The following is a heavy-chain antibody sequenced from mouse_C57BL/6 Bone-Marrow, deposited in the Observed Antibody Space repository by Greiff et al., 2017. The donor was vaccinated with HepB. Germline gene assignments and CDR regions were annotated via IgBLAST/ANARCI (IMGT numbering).Heavy chain of an antibody. Sequence: VKLMESGAELARPGASVKMSCKASGYTFTSYTMHWVKQRPGQGLEWIGYINPSSGYTKYNQKFKDKATLTADKSSSTAYMQLSSLTSEDSAVYYCANYLFDVWGTGTTVTVSS. CDR1: GYTFTSYT. D-gene: IGHD1-1*01. CDR2: INPSSGYT. V-gene: IGHV1-4*01. CDR3: ANYLFDV. J-gene: IGHJ1*03.